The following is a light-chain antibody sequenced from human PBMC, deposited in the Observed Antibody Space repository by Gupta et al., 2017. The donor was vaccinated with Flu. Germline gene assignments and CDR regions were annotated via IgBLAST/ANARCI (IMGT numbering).Light chain of an antibody. CDR2: DVS. V-gene: IGLV2-11*01. CDR1: SSDVGAYDY. Sequence: SALTQPRSGSGSPGQSVTISCTGTSSDVGAYDYVSWYQQEPGKAPNFIIYDVSTRPPVVPDSFSGSKSGSTASLTISELPAEDEADYCGCAYAGRSIYVFGSVTTVTVL. CDR3: CAYAGRSIYV. J-gene: IGLJ1*01.